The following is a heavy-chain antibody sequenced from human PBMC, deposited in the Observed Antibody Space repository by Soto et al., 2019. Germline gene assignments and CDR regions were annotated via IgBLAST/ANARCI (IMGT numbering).Heavy chain of an antibody. J-gene: IGHJ6*02. CDR3: TTGDFWSGYRYYYGMDV. CDR2: IKSKTDGGTT. V-gene: IGHV3-15*01. CDR1: GFTFSNAW. D-gene: IGHD3-3*01. Sequence: EVQLVESGGGLVKPGGSLSRSCAASGFTFSNAWMSWVRQAPGKGLEWVGGIKSKTDGGTTDYAAPVKGRFTISRDDSKYTLYLQMNSLKTEDTAVYYCTTGDFWSGYRYYYGMDVWGQGTTVTVSS.